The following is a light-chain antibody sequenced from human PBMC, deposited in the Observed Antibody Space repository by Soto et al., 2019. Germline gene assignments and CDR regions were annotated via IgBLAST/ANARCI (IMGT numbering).Light chain of an antibody. CDR2: DAS. J-gene: IGKJ1*01. Sequence: DLQMTQSPSTLSASVGDRVTITCRASQSISSWLAWYQQKPGKAPKLLIYDASSLESGVPSRFSGSGSGTEFTLTRSSLQPDDFATYYCQQYNSYSRTFGQGTKVEIK. V-gene: IGKV1-5*01. CDR3: QQYNSYSRT. CDR1: QSISSW.